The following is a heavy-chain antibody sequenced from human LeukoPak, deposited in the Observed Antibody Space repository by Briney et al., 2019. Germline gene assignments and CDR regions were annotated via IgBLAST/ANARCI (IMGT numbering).Heavy chain of an antibody. CDR3: ARAIAVAADGMDV. J-gene: IGHJ6*02. D-gene: IGHD6-19*01. CDR2: INSDGSST. CDR1: GFTFSSYW. V-gene: IGHV3-74*01. Sequence: PGGSLRLSCAASGFTFSSYWVHWVHQAPGKGLVWVSRINSDGSSTSYADSVKGRFTISRDNAKNTLYLQMNSLRAEDTAVYYCARAIAVAADGMDVWGQGTTVTVSS.